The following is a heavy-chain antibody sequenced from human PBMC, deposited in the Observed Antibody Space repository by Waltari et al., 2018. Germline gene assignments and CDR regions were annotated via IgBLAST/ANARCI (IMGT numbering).Heavy chain of an antibody. V-gene: IGHV5-51*01. D-gene: IGHD6-6*01. CDR3: ATTLYSSSSRYYYYGMDV. CDR1: GYSFTSYW. J-gene: IGHJ6*02. CDR2: IYPGDSDT. Sequence: EVQLVQSGAEVKKPGESLKISCKGSGYSFTSYWIGWVRQMPGKGLEWMGVIYPGDSDTRYSPSFQGQVTISADKSISTAYLQWSSLKASDTAMYYCATTLYSSSSRYYYYGMDVWGQGTTVTVSS.